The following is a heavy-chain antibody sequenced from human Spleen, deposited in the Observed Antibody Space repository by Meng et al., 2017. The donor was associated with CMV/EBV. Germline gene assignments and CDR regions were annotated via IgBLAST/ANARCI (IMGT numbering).Heavy chain of an antibody. CDR1: GGSIRSYY. J-gene: IGHJ4*02. V-gene: IGHV4-59*13. CDR2: IYFSGGP. D-gene: IGHD1-1*01. CDR3: ARVRWSNDEFYYFDS. Sequence: SETLSLTCTVSGGSIRSYYWSWIRQPPGKGLESFGYIYFSGGPNYNPSLTSRVTMSIDTSKSQFSLRLSSVTAADTAVYYCARVRWSNDEFYYFDSWTQGTLVTVSS.